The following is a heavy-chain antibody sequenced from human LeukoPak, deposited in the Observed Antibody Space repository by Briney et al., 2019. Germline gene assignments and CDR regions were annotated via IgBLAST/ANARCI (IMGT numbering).Heavy chain of an antibody. J-gene: IGHJ6*03. Sequence: GGSLRLSCTTSGFTFDDYAMSWFRQAPGKGLEWVGFIRSKAYGGTTEYAASVKGRFTISRDDSKSIAYLQMNSLKTEDTAVYYCTSSGSYFSYYYYYMDVWGKGTTVTVSS. CDR3: TSSGSYFSYYYYYMDV. V-gene: IGHV3-49*03. D-gene: IGHD3-10*01. CDR2: IRSKAYGGTT. CDR1: GFTFDDYA.